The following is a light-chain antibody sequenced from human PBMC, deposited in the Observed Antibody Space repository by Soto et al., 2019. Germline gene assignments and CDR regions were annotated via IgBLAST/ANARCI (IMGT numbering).Light chain of an antibody. CDR3: MQALQSPWT. CDR1: QSLLHNNGYNY. Sequence: DFVMTRSPLSLPVTPGEPASISCRSSQSLLHNNGYNYLDWYLQKPGQSPQLLIYLGSNRASGVPDRFSGSGSGTDFTLKISRVEAEDVGVYYCMQALQSPWTFGQGTKVEIK. J-gene: IGKJ1*01. CDR2: LGS. V-gene: IGKV2-28*01.